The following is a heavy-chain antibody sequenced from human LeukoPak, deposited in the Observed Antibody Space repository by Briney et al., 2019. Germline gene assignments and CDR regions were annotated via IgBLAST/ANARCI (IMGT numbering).Heavy chain of an antibody. CDR3: ATRGDRLRYFDWLSDY. D-gene: IGHD3-9*01. Sequence: PGGSLRLSCAASGFTFSSYAMSWVRQAPGKGLEWVSAISGSAGSTYYADSVKGRFTISRDNSKNTLYLQMNSLRAEDTAVYYCATRGDRLRYFDWLSDYWGQGTLVTVSS. V-gene: IGHV3-23*01. J-gene: IGHJ4*02. CDR1: GFTFSSYA. CDR2: ISGSAGST.